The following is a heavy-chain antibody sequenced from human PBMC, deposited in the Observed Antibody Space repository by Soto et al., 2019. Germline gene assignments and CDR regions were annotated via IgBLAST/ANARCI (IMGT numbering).Heavy chain of an antibody. Sequence: ASVKVSCKASGYICTSCYIHWVRQAPGQGLEWMGIINPSGGATSYAQKIQGRVTMTRDTSTSTVYMELTSLRSEDTAVYSCPREFYYYENSGRQYYFDYWGPGSLVTVSS. J-gene: IGHJ4*02. CDR1: GYICTSCY. D-gene: IGHD3-22*01. CDR2: INPSGGAT. V-gene: IGHV1-46*01. CDR3: PREFYYYENSGRQYYFDY.